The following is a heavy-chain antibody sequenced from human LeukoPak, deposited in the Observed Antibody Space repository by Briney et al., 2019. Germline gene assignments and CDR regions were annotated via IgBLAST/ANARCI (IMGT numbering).Heavy chain of an antibody. CDR1: GFIFSTCA. CDR3: VSQIRIGKLEY. CDR2: ISGNGGNT. J-gene: IGHJ1*01. D-gene: IGHD6-6*01. V-gene: IGHV3-64D*09. Sequence: GGSLRLSCSASGFIFSTCAMHWVRQAPGKGLEYVSFISGNGGNTYHADSVKGRFTISRDNSKNTLYLQMSSLRVEDTAVYYCVSQIRIGKLEYWGQGTLVTVSS.